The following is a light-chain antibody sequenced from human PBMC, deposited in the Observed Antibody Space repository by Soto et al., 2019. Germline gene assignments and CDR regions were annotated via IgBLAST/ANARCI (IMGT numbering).Light chain of an antibody. V-gene: IGKV1-5*01. CDR2: DAS. CDR1: QSISSW. J-gene: IGKJ4*01. Sequence: GDRVTITCRASQSISSWLAWYQQKPGKAPKLLIYDASSLESGVPSRFSGSGSGTEFTLTISSLQPDDFPTYYCQQYNSYPLTFGGGTKVEIK. CDR3: QQYNSYPLT.